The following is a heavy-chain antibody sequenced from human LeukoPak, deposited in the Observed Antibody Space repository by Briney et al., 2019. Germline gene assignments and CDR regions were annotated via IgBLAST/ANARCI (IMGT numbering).Heavy chain of an antibody. CDR2: INWNGGST. Sequence: GGSLRLSCAASGFTFDDYGMSWVRQAPGKGLEWVSGINWNGGSTGYADSVKGRFTISRDNAKNSLYLQMNSLRAEDTALYYCARDQFGVIIVTSQYYFEYWGQGTLVTVSS. J-gene: IGHJ4*02. V-gene: IGHV3-20*04. CDR3: ARDQFGVIIVTSQYYFEY. CDR1: GFTFDDYG. D-gene: IGHD3-3*01.